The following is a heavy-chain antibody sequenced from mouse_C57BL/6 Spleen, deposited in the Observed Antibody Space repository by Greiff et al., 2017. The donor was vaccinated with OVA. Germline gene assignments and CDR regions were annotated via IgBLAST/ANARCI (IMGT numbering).Heavy chain of an antibody. Sequence: QVHVKQPGAELVKPGASVKMSCKASGYTFTSYWITWVKQRPGQGLEWIGDIYPGSGSTNYNEKFKSKATLTVDTSSSTAYMQLSSLTSEDSAVYYCARSDSSGSSFAYWGQGTLVTVSA. D-gene: IGHD3-2*02. J-gene: IGHJ3*01. CDR1: GYTFTSYW. CDR2: IYPGSGST. CDR3: ARSDSSGSSFAY. V-gene: IGHV1-55*01.